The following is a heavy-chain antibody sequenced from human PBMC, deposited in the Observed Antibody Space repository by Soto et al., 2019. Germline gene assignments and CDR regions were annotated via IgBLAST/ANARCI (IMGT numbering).Heavy chain of an antibody. Sequence: GGSLRLSCAASGFTFSSYYMTWVRQAPGKGLEWVANIRQDGSDKYYVGSVKGRFTISRDNAKKSLYLQMNSLRAEDTAVYYCARQPRILTGYSGHFDYWGQGTLVTVSS. CDR2: IRQDGSDK. V-gene: IGHV3-7*04. J-gene: IGHJ4*02. CDR1: GFTFSSYY. D-gene: IGHD3-9*01. CDR3: ARQPRILTGYSGHFDY.